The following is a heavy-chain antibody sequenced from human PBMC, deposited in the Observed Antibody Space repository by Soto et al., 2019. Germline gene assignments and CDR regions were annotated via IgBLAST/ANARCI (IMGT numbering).Heavy chain of an antibody. V-gene: IGHV3-21*01. CDR1: GFTFSSYS. CDR3: ATDIVVVPAAISYYMDV. D-gene: IGHD2-2*01. Sequence: GGSLRLSCAASGFTFSSYSMNWVRQAPGKGLEWVSSISSSSSYIYYADSVKGRFTISRDNAKNSLYLQMNSLRAEDTAVYYCATDIVVVPAAISYYMDVWGKGTTVTVSS. CDR2: ISSSSSYI. J-gene: IGHJ6*03.